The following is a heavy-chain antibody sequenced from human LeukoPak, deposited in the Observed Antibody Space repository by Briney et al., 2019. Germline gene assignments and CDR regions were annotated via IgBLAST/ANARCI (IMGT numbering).Heavy chain of an antibody. D-gene: IGHD6-19*01. J-gene: IGHJ4*02. CDR3: AKDQRSIAVAGYFDY. V-gene: IGHV3-23*01. CDR1: GFTFSSYA. CDR2: ITGSGSGT. Sequence: GGSLRLSCAASGFTFSSYAMSWVRQAPGKGLEWVSGITGSGSGTYYADSVKGQFTISRDNAKNTLYLQMNSLRVEDTAVYYCAKDQRSIAVAGYFDYWGQGTLATVSS.